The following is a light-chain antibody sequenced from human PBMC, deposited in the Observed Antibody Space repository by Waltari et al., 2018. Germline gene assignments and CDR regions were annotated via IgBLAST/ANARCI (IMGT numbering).Light chain of an antibody. CDR1: QVINTE. V-gene: IGKV1-27*01. J-gene: IGKJ4*01. CDR3: QQDYTTPLT. Sequence: DIQMTQSPSSLSASVGGRATVTCRSSQVINTELTLYQQKPGKAPTLLIYSASSLQPGVSSRFSGSGSGTDFTLTISSLQPEDAATYYCQQDYTTPLTFGGGTKVEIK. CDR2: SAS.